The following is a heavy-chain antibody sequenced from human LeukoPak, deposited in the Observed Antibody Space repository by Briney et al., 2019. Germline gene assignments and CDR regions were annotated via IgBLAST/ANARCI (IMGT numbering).Heavy chain of an antibody. Sequence: SETLSLTCTVSGGSISSGSYYWSWIRQPAGTGLEWIGRIYTSGSTNYNPSLKSRVTISVDTSKNQFSLKLSSVTAADTAVYYCARERADTAIAPDYWGQGTLVTVSS. D-gene: IGHD5-18*01. CDR1: GGSISSGSYY. J-gene: IGHJ4*02. CDR3: ARERADTAIAPDY. CDR2: IYTSGST. V-gene: IGHV4-61*02.